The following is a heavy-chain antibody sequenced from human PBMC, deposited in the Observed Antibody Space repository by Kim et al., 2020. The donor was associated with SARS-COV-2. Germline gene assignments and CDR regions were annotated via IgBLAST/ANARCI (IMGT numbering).Heavy chain of an antibody. CDR2: IYPGDSDT. J-gene: IGHJ2*01. CDR3: ARPDGQWRVHEDWYFDL. V-gene: IGHV5-51*01. D-gene: IGHD6-19*01. CDR1: GYSFTSYW. Sequence: GESLKISCKGSGYSFTSYWIGWVRQMPGKGLEWMGIIYPGDSDTRYSPSFQGQVTISADKSISTAYLQWSSLKASDTAMYYCARPDGQWRVHEDWYFDLWGRGTLVTVSS.